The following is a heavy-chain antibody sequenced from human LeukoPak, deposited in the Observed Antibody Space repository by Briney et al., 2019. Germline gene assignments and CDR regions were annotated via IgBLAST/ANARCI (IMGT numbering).Heavy chain of an antibody. CDR3: ARGRYSYGPQNYDYMDV. Sequence: SETLSLTCAVSGVSISSYYWTWIPQSAGKGLEWIGRIYTSGSTYYNPSLKSRVSMSVDTSKNQFSLKLSSVTAADTAVYYCARGRYSYGPQNYDYMDVWGKGTTVTISS. D-gene: IGHD5-18*01. J-gene: IGHJ6*03. CDR1: GVSISSYY. CDR2: IYTSGST. V-gene: IGHV4-4*07.